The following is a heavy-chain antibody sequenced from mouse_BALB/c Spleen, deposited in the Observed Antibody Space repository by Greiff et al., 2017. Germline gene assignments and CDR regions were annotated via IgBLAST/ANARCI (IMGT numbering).Heavy chain of an antibody. D-gene: IGHD5-5*01. V-gene: IGHV1-74*01. CDR3: ALPHYLDY. CDR2: IDPYDSAT. J-gene: IGHJ2*01. Sequence: QVQLQQPGAELVRPGASVKLSCKASGYTFTSYWMNWVKQRPEQGLEWIGRIDPYDSATHYNQKFKDKAILTVDKSSSTAYMQLSSLTSEDSAVYYCALPHYLDYWGQGTTLTVSS. CDR1: GYTFTSYW.